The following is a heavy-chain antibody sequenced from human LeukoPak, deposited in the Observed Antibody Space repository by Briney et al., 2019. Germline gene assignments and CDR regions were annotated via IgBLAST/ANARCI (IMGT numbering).Heavy chain of an antibody. CDR2: INPNGGGT. V-gene: IGHV1-46*01. CDR1: GYTFTNYY. CDR3: ARVAYSSSWLTTPHDY. J-gene: IGHJ4*02. Sequence: EASVKVSCKASGYTFTNYYMHWVRQAPGQGLEWLRLINPNGGGTTYAQKFQGRVTMTRDTSTSTVYMELSSLRSEDTAVYYCARVAYSSSWLTTPHDYWGQGTLVTVSS. D-gene: IGHD6-13*01.